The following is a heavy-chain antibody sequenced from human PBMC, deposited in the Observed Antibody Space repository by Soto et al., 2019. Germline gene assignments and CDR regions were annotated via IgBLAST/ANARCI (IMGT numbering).Heavy chain of an antibody. CDR2: INPNSGGT. CDR1: GYTFTGYY. CDR3: AMRCSSSWYPDY. V-gene: IGHV1-2*04. J-gene: IGHJ4*02. D-gene: IGHD6-13*01. Sequence: ASVKVSCKASGYTFTGYYIHLVRQVPGQGLEWMGWINPNSGGTNYAQKFQGWVTMTRDTSISTAYMELSRLRSDDTAVYYCAMRCSSSWYPDYWGQGSLVSVS.